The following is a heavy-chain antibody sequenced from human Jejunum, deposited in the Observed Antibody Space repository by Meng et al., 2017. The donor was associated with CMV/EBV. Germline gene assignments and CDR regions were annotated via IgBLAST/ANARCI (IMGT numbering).Heavy chain of an antibody. V-gene: IGHV3-30*04. CDR2: ILYDGKDK. J-gene: IGHJ4*02. D-gene: IGHD3-22*01. Sequence: QVQLVESXXGVVQPGXSLSLSCXASGFIFSTEIIHWVRQAPGKGLEWVANILYDGKDKYYADFAEGRFTISRDDSKNSLYLQMNSLKTEDTAVYYCARDLRDSSGYYYIDYWGQGTLVTVSS. CDR3: ARDLRDSSGYYYIDY. CDR1: GFIFSTEI.